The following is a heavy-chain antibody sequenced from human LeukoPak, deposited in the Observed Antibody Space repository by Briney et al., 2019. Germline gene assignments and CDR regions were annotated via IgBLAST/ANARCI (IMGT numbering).Heavy chain of an antibody. CDR3: AREESGSYSRPFDY. CDR1: GFTFSSYS. V-gene: IGHV3-21*01. J-gene: IGHJ4*02. CDR2: ISSSSSYI. Sequence: GGSLRLSCAASGFTFSSYSMNWVRQAPGKGLEWVSSISSSSSYIYYADSVKGRFTISRDNAKNSLYLQMNSLRAEDTAVYYCAREESGSYSRPFDYWGQGTLVTVSS. D-gene: IGHD1-26*01.